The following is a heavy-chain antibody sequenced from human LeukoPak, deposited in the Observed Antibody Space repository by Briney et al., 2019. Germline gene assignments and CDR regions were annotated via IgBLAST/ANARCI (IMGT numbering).Heavy chain of an antibody. CDR3: ARGGGGYCSSTTCYPHAFDI. D-gene: IGHD2-2*01. CDR1: GFTFSSYA. V-gene: IGHV3-23*01. Sequence: GGSLRRSCAASGFTFSSYAMSWVRQAPGKGLEWVSAISGSGGSTYYADSVKGRFTISRDNSKNTLYLQMNSLRAEDTALYYCARGGGGYCSSTTCYPHAFDIWGQGTPVTVSS. J-gene: IGHJ3*02. CDR2: ISGSGGST.